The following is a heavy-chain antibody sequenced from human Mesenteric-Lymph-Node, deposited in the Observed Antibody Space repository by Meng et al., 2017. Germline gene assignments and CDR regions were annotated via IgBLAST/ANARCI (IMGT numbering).Heavy chain of an antibody. CDR3: ARDEAGGGSSDFDY. Sequence: GESLKISCAASGFTFSSYAMSWVRQAPGKGLEWVSAISGSGGSTYYADSVKGRFTISRDNSKNTLYLQMNSLRAEDTAVYYCARDEAGGGSSDFDYWGQGTLVTVSS. CDR1: GFTFSSYA. J-gene: IGHJ4*02. D-gene: IGHD2-15*01. V-gene: IGHV3-23*01. CDR2: ISGSGGST.